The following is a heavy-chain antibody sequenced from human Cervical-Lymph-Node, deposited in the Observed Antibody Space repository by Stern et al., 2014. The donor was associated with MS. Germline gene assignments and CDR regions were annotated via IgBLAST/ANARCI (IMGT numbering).Heavy chain of an antibody. CDR3: ARGGSNYRYGVDV. CDR2: VNPNSGGT. CDR1: GYTFTGYY. Sequence: QVQLVQSGAEVKKPGASGKVSFKASGYTFTGYYMHWVRQAPGQGLEWMGWVNPNSGGTNCVQRFQGRLTLTRDTSIGTAYMELNALTSDDTAMYYCARGGSNYRYGVDVWGQGTTVTVSS. J-gene: IGHJ6*02. D-gene: IGHD5-18*01. V-gene: IGHV1-2*02.